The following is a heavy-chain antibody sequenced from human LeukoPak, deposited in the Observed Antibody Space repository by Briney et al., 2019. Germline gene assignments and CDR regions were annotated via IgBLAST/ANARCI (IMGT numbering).Heavy chain of an antibody. J-gene: IGHJ6*02. Sequence: SETLSLTCAVYGGSFSSYYWSWIRQPAGKGLEWIGRIYVSGSTYYNPSLKSRVTISVDRSKNQFSLRLSSVTAADTAVYYCARAEDYGDYVGYYGMDVWGQGTAVTVSS. CDR3: ARAEDYGDYVGYYGMDV. D-gene: IGHD4-17*01. CDR2: IYVSGST. CDR1: GGSFSSYY. V-gene: IGHV4-59*10.